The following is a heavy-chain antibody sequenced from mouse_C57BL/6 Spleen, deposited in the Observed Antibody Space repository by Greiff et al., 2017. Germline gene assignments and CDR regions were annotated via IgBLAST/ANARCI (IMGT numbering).Heavy chain of an antibody. V-gene: IGHV1-52*01. CDR2: IDPSDSET. CDR3: ARSYYSNYGYFDV. J-gene: IGHJ1*03. CDR1: GYTFTSYW. Sequence: VKLQQPGAELVRPGSSVKLSCKASGYTFTSYWMHWVKQRPIQGLEWIGNIDPSDSETHYNQKFKDKATLTVDKSSSTAYMQLSSLTSEDSAVYYCARSYYSNYGYFDVWGTGTTVTVSS. D-gene: IGHD2-5*01.